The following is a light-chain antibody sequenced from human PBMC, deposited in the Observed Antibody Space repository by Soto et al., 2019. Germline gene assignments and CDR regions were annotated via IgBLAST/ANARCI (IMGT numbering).Light chain of an antibody. CDR1: QSVSIN. V-gene: IGKV3D-15*01. CDR2: DVS. J-gene: IGKJ4*01. Sequence: EVLMAQSPATLSVSPGERAALSCWASQSVSINLAWYQQKPGQAPRLLIYDVSTRATGIQTRFSGSGSGTELTPTISSLQSEDFEAYYCQQYNKWNLNFGGGNKVDIK. CDR3: QQYNKWNLN.